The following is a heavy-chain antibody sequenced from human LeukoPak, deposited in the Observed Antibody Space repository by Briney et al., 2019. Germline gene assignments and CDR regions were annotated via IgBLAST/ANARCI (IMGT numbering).Heavy chain of an antibody. CDR2: ISASGGTT. CDR3: AKKRYYDSSGQEGSFDY. CDR1: GFIFSSYA. J-gene: IGHJ4*02. D-gene: IGHD3-22*01. Sequence: GGSLRLSCAASGFIFSSYAMSWVRQAPGKGLEWVSTISASGGTTYYADSVKGRLTISRDNSRNTLYVQMNSLRAEDTAVYYCAKKRYYDSSGQEGSFDYWGQGTLVTVSS. V-gene: IGHV3-23*01.